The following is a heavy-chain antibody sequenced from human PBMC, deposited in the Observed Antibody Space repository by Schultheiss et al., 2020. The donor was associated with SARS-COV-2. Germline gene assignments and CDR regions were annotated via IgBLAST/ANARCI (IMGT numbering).Heavy chain of an antibody. D-gene: IGHD6-6*01. CDR1: GGSISSYY. Sequence: SQTLSLTCTVSGGSISSYYWSWIRQPPGKGLEWIGYIYYSGSTYYNPSLKSRVTISVDTSKNQFSLKLSSVTAADTAVYYCARLMSIWDYWGQGTLVTVSS. V-gene: IGHV4-59*08. CDR3: ARLMSIWDY. CDR2: IYYSGST. J-gene: IGHJ4*02.